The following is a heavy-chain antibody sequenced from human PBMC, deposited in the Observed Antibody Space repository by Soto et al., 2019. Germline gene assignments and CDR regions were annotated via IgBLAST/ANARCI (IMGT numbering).Heavy chain of an antibody. V-gene: IGHV3-30*03. J-gene: IGHJ4*02. Sequence: QVQLVESGGGVVQPGRSLRLSCAASGFTFSNFGMHWVRQAPGKGLEWVAAISADGSDKYFSGSVKGRFTISRDNSKXXXXXXXXXXXXXXXXXXXXXXXXXXXXXXLDYWGQGTLVTVSS. CDR1: GFTFSNFG. CDR2: ISADGSDK. CDR3: XXXXXXXXXXLDY.